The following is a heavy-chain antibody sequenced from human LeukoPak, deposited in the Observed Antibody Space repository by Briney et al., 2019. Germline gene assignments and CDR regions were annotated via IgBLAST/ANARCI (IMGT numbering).Heavy chain of an antibody. Sequence: SETLSLTCTVSGGSISSYYWSWIRQPPGKGLEWIGYIYYSGSTNYNPSLKSRVTISVDTSKNQFSLKLSSVTAADTAVYYCARDGGYSYGYSIYFDYWGQGTLVTVSS. V-gene: IGHV4-59*01. D-gene: IGHD5-18*01. CDR2: IYYSGST. CDR1: GGSISSYY. CDR3: ARDGGYSYGYSIYFDY. J-gene: IGHJ4*02.